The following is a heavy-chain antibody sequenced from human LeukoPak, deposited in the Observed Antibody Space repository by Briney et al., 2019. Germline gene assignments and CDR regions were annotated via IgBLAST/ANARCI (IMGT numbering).Heavy chain of an antibody. CDR3: VRASRSAAADFDY. CDR2: IGTAGDT. CDR1: GFTFSSYD. V-gene: IGHV3-13*01. Sequence: GGSLRLSCAASGFTFSSYDMHWVRQSTGKGLEWVSGIGTAGDTYHVGSVKGRFTISRENAKNSLYLQMNSLRAGDTAVYYCVRASRSAAADFDYWGQGTLVTVSS. D-gene: IGHD6-13*01. J-gene: IGHJ4*02.